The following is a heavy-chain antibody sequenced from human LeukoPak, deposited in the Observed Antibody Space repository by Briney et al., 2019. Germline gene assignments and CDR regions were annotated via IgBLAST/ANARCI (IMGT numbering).Heavy chain of an antibody. CDR2: INHSGST. D-gene: IGHD5-18*01. Sequence: SETLSLTCAVYGGSFSGYYWSWIRQPPGKGLEWIGEINHSGSTNYNPSLKSRVTISVDTSKNQFSLKLSSVTAADTAVHYCAGGYSYGYRPETSYYFDYWGQGTLVTVSS. V-gene: IGHV4-34*01. CDR1: GGSFSGYY. J-gene: IGHJ4*02. CDR3: AGGYSYGYRPETSYYFDY.